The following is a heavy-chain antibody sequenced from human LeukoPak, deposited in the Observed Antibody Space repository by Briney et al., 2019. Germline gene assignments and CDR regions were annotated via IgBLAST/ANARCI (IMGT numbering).Heavy chain of an antibody. D-gene: IGHD3-10*01. CDR3: AREYFGTYGQFDY. CDR1: GFTFSSYG. Sequence: GGSLRLSCAASGFTFSSYGMHWVRQAPGKGLEWVAFIRYDGSNKYYADSVKGRFTISRDNSKNTLYLQMNSLRAEDTAVYYCAREYFGTYGQFDYWGQGTLVTVSS. CDR2: IRYDGSNK. J-gene: IGHJ4*02. V-gene: IGHV3-30*02.